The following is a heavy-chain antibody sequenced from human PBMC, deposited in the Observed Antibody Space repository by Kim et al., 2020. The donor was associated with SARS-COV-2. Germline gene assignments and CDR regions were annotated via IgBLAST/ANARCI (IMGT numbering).Heavy chain of an antibody. CDR3: ARGRGYYYVDY. Sequence: SETLSLTCAVYGGSFSGYYWSWIRQPPGKGLEWIGEINHSGSTNYNPSLKSRVTISVDTSKNQFSLKLSSVTAADTAVYYCARGRGYYYVDYWGQGTLVTVSS. CDR2: INHSGST. J-gene: IGHJ4*02. D-gene: IGHD3-22*01. CDR1: GGSFSGYY. V-gene: IGHV4-34*01.